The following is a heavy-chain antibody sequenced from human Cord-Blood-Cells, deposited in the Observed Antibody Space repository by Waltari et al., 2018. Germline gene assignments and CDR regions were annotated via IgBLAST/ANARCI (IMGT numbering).Heavy chain of an antibody. CDR3: ARGVRCSSTSCYTWFDP. Sequence: QVQLVQSGAEVRKPGSSVKVSCKTSGGTFSSYACSWVRQAPAQGIEWMGRIIPILGIANYEQKFQGRVTITADKSTSTAYMELSSLRSEDTAVYYCARGVRCSSTSCYTWFDPWGQGTLVTVSS. CDR2: IIPILGIA. V-gene: IGHV1-69*09. D-gene: IGHD2-2*02. J-gene: IGHJ5*02. CDR1: GGTFSSYA.